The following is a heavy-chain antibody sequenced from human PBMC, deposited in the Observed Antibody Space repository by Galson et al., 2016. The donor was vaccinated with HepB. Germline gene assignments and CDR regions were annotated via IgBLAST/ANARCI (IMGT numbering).Heavy chain of an antibody. V-gene: IGHV1-2*02. D-gene: IGHD2-15*01. CDR2: INPSSGGT. CDR1: GYTFTGNY. Sequence: SVKVSCKASGYTFTGNYMHWVRQAPGQGLEWMGWINPSSGGTHYAQKFQGRVTMTRDRSIITAYMALSRLRSDDTAVYYCARICSGANCLDAFDLCGQGTRVTVSS. CDR3: ARICSGANCLDAFDL. J-gene: IGHJ3*01.